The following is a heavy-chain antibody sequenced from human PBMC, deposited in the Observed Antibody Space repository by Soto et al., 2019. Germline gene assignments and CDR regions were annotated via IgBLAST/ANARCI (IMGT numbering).Heavy chain of an antibody. CDR1: GFTFTGYY. Sequence: QVQLVQSGAEVKRPGASVKVSCKASGFTFTGYYIHWVRQAPGQGLEWIGWINPNSGVANYAQKFHDWVTITRDTSITTAYMELSGLKSDDTAVYFCAKDDAGHPDFWGQGTLVTVSS. V-gene: IGHV1-2*04. D-gene: IGHD6-13*01. J-gene: IGHJ4*02. CDR2: INPNSGVA. CDR3: AKDDAGHPDF.